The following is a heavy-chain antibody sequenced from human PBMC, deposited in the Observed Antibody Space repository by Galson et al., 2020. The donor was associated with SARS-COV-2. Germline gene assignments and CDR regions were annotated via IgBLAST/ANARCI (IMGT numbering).Heavy chain of an antibody. CDR1: GFTFSSYA. CDR2: ISYDGSNK. J-gene: IGHJ4*02. V-gene: IGHV3-30-3*01. D-gene: IGHD5-12*01. CDR3: ATSLGWLTQIDY. Sequence: TGGSLRLSCAASGFTFSSYAMHWVRQAPGKGLEWVAVISYDGSNKYYADSVKGRFTISRDNSKNTLYLQMNSLRAEDTAVYYCATSLGWLTQIDYWGQGTLVTVSS.